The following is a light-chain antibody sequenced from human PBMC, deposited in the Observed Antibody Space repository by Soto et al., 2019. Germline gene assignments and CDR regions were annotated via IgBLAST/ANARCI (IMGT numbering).Light chain of an antibody. Sequence: QSALTQPASVSGSPGQSITISCTGTSSDVGSYNLVSWYQQHPCKAPKLMIYEGSTRPSGVSTRFSGSKSGNTSYLTISGLQAEDEADYSCCSRTVFGGGTKVTVL. V-gene: IGLV2-23*01. J-gene: IGLJ2*01. CDR1: SSDVGSYNL. CDR3: CSRTV. CDR2: EGS.